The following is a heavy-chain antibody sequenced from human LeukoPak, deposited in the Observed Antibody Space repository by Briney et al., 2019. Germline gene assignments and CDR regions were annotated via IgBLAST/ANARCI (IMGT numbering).Heavy chain of an antibody. J-gene: IGHJ4*02. CDR2: IIPIFGTA. CDR1: GGTFSSYA. D-gene: IGHD5-24*01. Sequence: GASVKVSCKASGGTFSSYAISWVRQAPGQGLEWMGGIIPIFGTANYAQKFQGRVTITTDESTSTAYMELSSLRSEDTAVYYCAATVEMATMSPFDYWGQGTLVTVSS. V-gene: IGHV1-69*05. CDR3: AATVEMATMSPFDY.